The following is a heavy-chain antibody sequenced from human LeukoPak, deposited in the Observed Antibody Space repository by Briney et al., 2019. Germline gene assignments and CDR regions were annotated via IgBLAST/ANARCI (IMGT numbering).Heavy chain of an antibody. CDR1: GYTFTGYY. V-gene: IGHV1-2*02. CDR3: AREGYYDSSGCLDY. D-gene: IGHD3-22*01. Sequence: ASVKVSCKASGYTFTGYYMHWVRQAPGQGLEWMGWISPNSGGTNYAQKFQGRVTMTRDTSISTAYMELSRLRSDDTAVYYCAREGYYDSSGCLDYWGQGTLVTVSS. CDR2: ISPNSGGT. J-gene: IGHJ4*02.